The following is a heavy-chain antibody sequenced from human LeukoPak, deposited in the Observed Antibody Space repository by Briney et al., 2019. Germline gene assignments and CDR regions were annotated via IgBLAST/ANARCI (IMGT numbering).Heavy chain of an antibody. J-gene: IGHJ4*02. V-gene: IGHV4-39*01. D-gene: IGHD2-21*02. CDR2: IRYSGTT. CDR1: GGSISSTYDH. Sequence: SETLSLTCSVSGGSISSTYDHWDWIRQPPGKGLEWLGSIRYSGTTYYNPSLKGRVTIFVDTSNNQFSLRLRSVTAADTAVYYCARRLHYFDYWGQGSLVTVSS. CDR3: ARRLHYFDY.